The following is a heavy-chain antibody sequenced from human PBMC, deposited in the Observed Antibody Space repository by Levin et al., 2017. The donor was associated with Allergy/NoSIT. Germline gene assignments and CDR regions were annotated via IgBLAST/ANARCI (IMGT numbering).Heavy chain of an antibody. CDR2: IYYSGST. J-gene: IGHJ3*02. CDR3: ARPYYYDSSGYPEGPFDI. D-gene: IGHD3-22*01. CDR1: GGSISSSSYY. V-gene: IGHV4-39*01. Sequence: SETLSLTCTVSGGSISSSSYYWGWIRQPPGKGLEWIGSIYYSGSTYYNPSLKSRVTISVDTSKNQFSLKLSSVTAADTAVYYCARPYYYDSSGYPEGPFDIWGQGTMVTVSS.